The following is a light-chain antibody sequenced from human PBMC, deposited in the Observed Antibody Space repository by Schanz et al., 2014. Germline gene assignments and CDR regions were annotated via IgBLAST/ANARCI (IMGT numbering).Light chain of an antibody. V-gene: IGLV7-46*01. CDR2: DRS. CDR3: MLLYGGARV. J-gene: IGLJ3*02. Sequence: QAVVTQEPSLTVSPGGTVTLTCGSSTGAVTSGHYPYWFQQKPGQAPRTLIYDRSNTHSWTPARFSGSLLGGKAALTLSGAQPEDEAEYYCMLLYGGARVFGGGTKLTVL. CDR1: TGAVTSGHY.